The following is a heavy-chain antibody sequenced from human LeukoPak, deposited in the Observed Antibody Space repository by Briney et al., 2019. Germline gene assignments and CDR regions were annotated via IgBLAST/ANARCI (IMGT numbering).Heavy chain of an antibody. D-gene: IGHD1-26*01. V-gene: IGHV3-30*02. CDR1: GFTFSSFG. CDR3: AKDRSGSYSQGLDY. J-gene: IGHJ4*02. CDR2: IRYDGSNK. Sequence: GGSLRLSCAASGFTFSSFGMSWVRQAPGKGLEWVAFIRYDGSNKYYADSVKGRFTISRDNSKNTLYLQMNSLRAEDTAVYYCAKDRSGSYSQGLDYWGQGTLVTVSS.